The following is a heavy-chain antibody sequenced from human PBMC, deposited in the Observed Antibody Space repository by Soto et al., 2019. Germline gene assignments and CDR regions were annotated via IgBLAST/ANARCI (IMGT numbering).Heavy chain of an antibody. Sequence: PGGSLRLCCATSGFTFSSYAMHWVRQAPGKGLEYVSVITSNGGNTDYASSVKGRFTISRDNSKNTLYLQMGSLRAEDMAVYYCARRIPFGYGMDVWGQGTTVTVSS. CDR2: ITSNGGNT. J-gene: IGHJ6*02. D-gene: IGHD2-21*01. V-gene: IGHV3-64*01. CDR1: GFTFSSYA. CDR3: ARRIPFGYGMDV.